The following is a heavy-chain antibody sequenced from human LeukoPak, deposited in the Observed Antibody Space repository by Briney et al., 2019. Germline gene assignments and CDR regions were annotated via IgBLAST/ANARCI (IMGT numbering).Heavy chain of an antibody. CDR2: ISYDGSVK. CDR1: RFSFSDYD. CDR3: AKVKSRTTVMFDY. V-gene: IGHV3-30*18. D-gene: IGHD4-17*01. J-gene: IGHJ4*02. Sequence: PGRSLRLSCRASRFSFSDYDMHWVRQAPGKGLEWVAVISYDGSVKHYADSVRGRFTISRDNSKSTLFLQMNSLRTDDTSVYFCAKVKSRTTVMFDYWGQGTLVTVSS.